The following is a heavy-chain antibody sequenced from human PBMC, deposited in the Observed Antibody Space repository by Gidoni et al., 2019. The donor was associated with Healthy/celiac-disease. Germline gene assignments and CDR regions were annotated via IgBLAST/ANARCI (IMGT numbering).Heavy chain of an antibody. V-gene: IGHV4-34*04. CDR3: AIQLLCFGEFIDY. D-gene: IGHD3-10*01. J-gene: IGHJ4*02. CDR2: IHHSGRT. Sequence: VQLQQWGAGLLKPSESLSLACAVHGGSFNGYYWSWLRQPPGKGLEWIGDIHHSGRTNDNPSLTSRATISVATAKNQFSLKLSSVSAADTAVYYCAIQLLCFGEFIDYWGQGTLVTVSS. CDR1: GGSFNGYY.